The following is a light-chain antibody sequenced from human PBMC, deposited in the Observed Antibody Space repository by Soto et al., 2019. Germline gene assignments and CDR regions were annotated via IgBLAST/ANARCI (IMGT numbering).Light chain of an antibody. CDR3: QQSYSTPPGT. Sequence: DIQMTQSPSTLSASVGDRVTITCRASQSIASWLAWYQQKPGKAPKLLIYAASSLQSGVPSRFSGSRSGTDFTLTISSLQPEDFANYYCQQSYSTPPGTFGQGTKVDIK. V-gene: IGKV1-39*01. CDR2: AAS. J-gene: IGKJ1*01. CDR1: QSIASW.